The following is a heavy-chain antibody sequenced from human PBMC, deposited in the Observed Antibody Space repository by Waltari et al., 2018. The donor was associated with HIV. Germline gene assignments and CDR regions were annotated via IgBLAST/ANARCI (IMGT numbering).Heavy chain of an antibody. D-gene: IGHD3-10*01. J-gene: IGHJ3*02. Sequence: QVQLLQSGAEVKKPGASVKVSCKASGYTFSGHYMHWVRQAPGQGLERMGRINPYTGDTKYAQRFQGRVTMTRDTSISTAYMDLSRLRSDDTAVYYCARVGWLGDDAFDIWGQGTMVTVSS. CDR2: INPYTGDT. V-gene: IGHV1-2*06. CDR1: GYTFSGHY. CDR3: ARVGWLGDDAFDI.